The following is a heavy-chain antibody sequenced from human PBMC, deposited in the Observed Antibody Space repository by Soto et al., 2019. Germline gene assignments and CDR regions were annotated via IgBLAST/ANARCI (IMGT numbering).Heavy chain of an antibody. D-gene: IGHD3-10*02. CDR3: ARLVRELVYYYYMDV. J-gene: IGHJ6*03. V-gene: IGHV4-59*01. CDR2: IYYSGST. Sequence: SETLSLTCTVSGGSISSYYWSWIRQPPGKGLEWIGYIYYSGSTNYNPSLKSRVTISVDTSKNQFSLKLSSVTAADTAVYYCARLVRELVYYYYMDVWGKGTTVTVSS. CDR1: GGSISSYY.